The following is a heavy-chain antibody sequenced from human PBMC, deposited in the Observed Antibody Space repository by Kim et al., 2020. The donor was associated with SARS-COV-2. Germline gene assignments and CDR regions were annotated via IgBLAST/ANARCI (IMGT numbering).Heavy chain of an antibody. CDR1: GGTFSSYA. J-gene: IGHJ5*02. CDR3: ARDLRGGLELWGLYNWFDP. Sequence: SVKVSCKASGGTFSSYAISWVRQAPGQGLEWMGRIIPILGIANYAQKFQGRVTITADKSTSTAYMELSSLRSEDTTVYYCARDLRGGLELWGLYNWFDPWGQGTLVTVSS. V-gene: IGHV1-69*04. CDR2: IIPILGIA. D-gene: IGHD1-7*01.